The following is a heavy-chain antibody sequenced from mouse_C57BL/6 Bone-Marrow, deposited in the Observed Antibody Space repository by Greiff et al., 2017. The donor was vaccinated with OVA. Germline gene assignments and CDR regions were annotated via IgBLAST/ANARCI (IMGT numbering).Heavy chain of an antibody. D-gene: IGHD3-1*01. J-gene: IGHJ2*01. CDR3: TTSRGIDY. V-gene: IGHV14-4*01. CDR1: GFNIKDDY. Sequence: EVKLVESGAELVRPGASVKLSCTASGFNIKDDYMHWVKQRPEQGLEWIGWIDPENGDTEYASKFQGKATITADTSSNTAYLQLSSLTSEDTAVYYCTTSRGIDYWGQGTTLTVSS. CDR2: IDPENGDT.